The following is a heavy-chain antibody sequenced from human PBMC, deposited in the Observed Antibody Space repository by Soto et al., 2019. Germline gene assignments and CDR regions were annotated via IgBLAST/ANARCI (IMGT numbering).Heavy chain of an antibody. J-gene: IGHJ6*03. CDR3: ARGRGWLLGYYYYYMDV. Sequence: SQTLSLTCAVYGGSFSGYYWSWIRQPPGKGLEWIGEINHSGSTNYNPSLKSRVTISVDTSKNQFSLKLSSVTAADTAVYYCARGRGWLLGYYYYYMDVWGKGTTVTVSS. V-gene: IGHV4-34*01. CDR2: INHSGST. CDR1: GGSFSGYY. D-gene: IGHD5-12*01.